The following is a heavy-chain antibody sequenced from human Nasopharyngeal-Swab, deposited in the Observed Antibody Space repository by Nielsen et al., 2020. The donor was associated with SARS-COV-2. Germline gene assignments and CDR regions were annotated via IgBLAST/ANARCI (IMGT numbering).Heavy chain of an antibody. Sequence: WGSLRLSCAASGFTFSDYYMSWIRQAPGKGLEWVSYISSSSSYTNYADPVKGRFTISRDNAKNSLYLQMNSLRAEDTAVYYCAGGDGFPEGDYWGQGTLVTVSS. CDR2: ISSSSSYT. CDR3: AGGDGFPEGDY. J-gene: IGHJ4*02. CDR1: GFTFSDYY. D-gene: IGHD5-24*01. V-gene: IGHV3-11*03.